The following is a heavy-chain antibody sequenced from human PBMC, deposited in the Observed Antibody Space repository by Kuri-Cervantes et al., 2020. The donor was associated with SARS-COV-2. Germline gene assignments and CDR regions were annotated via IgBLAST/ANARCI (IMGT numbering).Heavy chain of an antibody. CDR3: ARDKLQFDAFDI. V-gene: IGHV4-59*01. CDR2: IYYSGST. J-gene: IGHJ3*02. CDR1: GGSISSSY. Sequence: SETLSLTCTVSGGSISSSYWSWIRQPPGKGLEWIGYIYYSGSTNYNPSLKSRVTISVDTSKNQFSLKLSSVTAADTAVYYCARDKLQFDAFDIWGQGTMVTVSS. D-gene: IGHD5-24*01.